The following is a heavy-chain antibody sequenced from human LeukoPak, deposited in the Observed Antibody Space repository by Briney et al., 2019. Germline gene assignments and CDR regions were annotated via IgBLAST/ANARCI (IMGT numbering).Heavy chain of an antibody. V-gene: IGHV4-4*07. J-gene: IGHJ5*02. Sequence: SETLSLTCTVSGGSISSYYWSWIRQSAGKGLEWIGRIYTSGSTNYNPSLKSRVTMSVDTSKNQFSLKLSSVTAADTAVYYCARSRLSCSSTSCYVTYGWFDPWGQGTLVTVSS. CDR3: ARSRLSCSSTSCYVTYGWFDP. CDR1: GGSISSYY. D-gene: IGHD2-2*01. CDR2: IYTSGST.